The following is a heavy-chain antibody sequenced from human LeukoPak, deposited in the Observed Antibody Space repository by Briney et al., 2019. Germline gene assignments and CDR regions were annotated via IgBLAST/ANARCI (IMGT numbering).Heavy chain of an antibody. CDR2: ISAYNGNT. CDR3: ARDRSSSSWHPDAFDI. J-gene: IGHJ3*02. Sequence: GASVKVSCKASGYTFTSCGISWVRQAPGQGLEWMGWISAYNGNTNYAQKLQGRVTMTTDTSTSTACMELRSLRSDDTAVYYCARDRSSSSWHPDAFDIWGQGTMVTVSS. V-gene: IGHV1-18*01. CDR1: GYTFTSCG. D-gene: IGHD6-13*01.